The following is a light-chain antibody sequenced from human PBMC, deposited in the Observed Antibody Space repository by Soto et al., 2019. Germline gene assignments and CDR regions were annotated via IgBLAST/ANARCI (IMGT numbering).Light chain of an antibody. CDR2: AAS. Sequence: DIQMTQSPSTLSASVGDRVTVTCRASQSISSYLNWYQQKPGKAPKLLIYAASSLQSGVPSRFSGSGSGTDFTLTTSSLQPEDFAIYYCQQSYSTPPLFGQGTRLEIK. CDR1: QSISSY. CDR3: QQSYSTPPL. V-gene: IGKV1-39*01. J-gene: IGKJ5*01.